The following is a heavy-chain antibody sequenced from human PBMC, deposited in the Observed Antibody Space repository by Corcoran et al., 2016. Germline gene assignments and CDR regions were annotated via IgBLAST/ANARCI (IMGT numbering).Heavy chain of an antibody. V-gene: IGHV1-69*01. Sequence: QVQLVQSGAEVKKPGSSVKVSCKASGGTFSSYAISWVRQAPGQGLEWMGGIIPIFGTANYAQKFQGRVTITAEDSTSTAHMELSSLRSEDTAVYDGARGLRFLTGRIIDVWGQGTMVTVSS. CDR2: IIPIFGTA. CDR1: GGTFSSYA. CDR3: ARGLRFLTGRIIDV. J-gene: IGHJ6*02. D-gene: IGHD3-3*01.